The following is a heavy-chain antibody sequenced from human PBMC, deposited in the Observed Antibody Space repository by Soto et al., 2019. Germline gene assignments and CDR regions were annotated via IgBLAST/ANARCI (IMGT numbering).Heavy chain of an antibody. CDR1: AGPRSNYF. CDR2: IHNIGST. D-gene: IGHD3-3*01. Sequence: SETLSFTCTVSAGPRSNYFRNWIRQPAGKGLAWIGRIHNIGSTNYNPSLTSRITMSADTSTNQFSLKLHSVTAADTAVYYFARGGQDLWSGPFGYWGQGALVTVPS. CDR3: ARGGQDLWSGPFGY. J-gene: IGHJ4*02. V-gene: IGHV4-4*07.